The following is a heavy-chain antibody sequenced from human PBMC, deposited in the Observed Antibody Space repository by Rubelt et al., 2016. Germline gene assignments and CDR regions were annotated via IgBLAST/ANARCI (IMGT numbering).Heavy chain of an antibody. D-gene: IGHD2-21*02. Sequence: QVQLQESGPGLAKPSETLSLTCTVSGGSINSYYWSWIRQPPGKGLEWLAYTHDSGETKYNPSLKSRLIISEDTSKNQLSLKLSSVTAADTAVYHCARQPPDTAAFDYWGQGVLVTVSS. J-gene: IGHJ4*02. V-gene: IGHV4-59*08. CDR2: THDSGET. CDR3: ARQPPDTAAFDY. CDR1: GGSINSYY.